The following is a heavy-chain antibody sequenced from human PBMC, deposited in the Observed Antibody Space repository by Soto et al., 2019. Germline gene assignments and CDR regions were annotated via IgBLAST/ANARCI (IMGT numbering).Heavy chain of an antibody. D-gene: IGHD4-17*01. CDR3: AREGDYRTWFEP. J-gene: IGHJ5*02. V-gene: IGHV4-31*03. CDR2: IFYAGDT. CDR1: GGYIVTGAVY. Sequence: TQCLSYPVSGGYIVTGAVYWSRNSLQSGKGPEWIGSIFYAGDTYYNPSLKSRVEISLDGSQNQFSLNLRSVTAADTAVYYCAREGDYRTWFEPWGPGTLVTVSS.